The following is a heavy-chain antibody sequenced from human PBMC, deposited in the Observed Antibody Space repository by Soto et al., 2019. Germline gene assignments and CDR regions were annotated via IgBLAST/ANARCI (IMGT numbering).Heavy chain of an antibody. D-gene: IGHD6-25*01. J-gene: IGHJ3*02. CDR1: GFTFSRYS. CDR3: AGGKEGTASAFEI. Sequence: GWSLRHSCAASGFTFSRYSMIWVRQAPGKGLEWVSSISSSSSYIYYADSVKGRFTISSDNAKNSPYLQMNSLRAEDTAVYYCAGGKEGTASAFEISGQGTMVTVSS. CDR2: ISSSSSYI. V-gene: IGHV3-21*01.